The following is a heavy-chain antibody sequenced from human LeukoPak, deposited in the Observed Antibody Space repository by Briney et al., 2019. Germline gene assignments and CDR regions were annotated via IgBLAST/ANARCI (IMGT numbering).Heavy chain of an antibody. CDR3: ARHERDYDFWSGYGL. V-gene: IGHV4-59*08. CDR2: IYYSGST. Sequence: PSETLSLTCTVSGGSISSYYWSWIRQPPGKGLEWIGYIYYSGSTNYNPSLKSRVTISVDTSKNQFSLKLSSVTAADMAVYYCARHERDYDFWSGYGLWGQGTLVTVSS. CDR1: GGSISSYY. J-gene: IGHJ4*02. D-gene: IGHD3-3*01.